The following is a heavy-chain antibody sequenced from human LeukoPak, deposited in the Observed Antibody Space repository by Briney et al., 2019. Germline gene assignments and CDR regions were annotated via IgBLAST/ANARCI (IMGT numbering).Heavy chain of an antibody. D-gene: IGHD4-23*01. CDR3: VRDGRDGGNSFDY. Sequence: SQTLSLTCAISGDSVSSNGAAWNWIRQSPSRGLEWLGRTYYRSKWYSDYAVSVKSRITINPDTTKNQFSLQLNSVTPEDTAVYYCVRDGRDGGNSFDYWGLGTLVTVSS. J-gene: IGHJ4*02. V-gene: IGHV6-1*01. CDR2: TYYRSKWYS. CDR1: GDSVSSNGAA.